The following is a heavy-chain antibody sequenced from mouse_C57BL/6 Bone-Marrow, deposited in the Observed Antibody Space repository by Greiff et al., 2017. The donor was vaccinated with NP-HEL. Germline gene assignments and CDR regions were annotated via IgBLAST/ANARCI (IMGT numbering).Heavy chain of an antibody. CDR1: GYTFTSYD. J-gene: IGHJ3*01. CDR2: IYPRDGST. D-gene: IGHD2-2*01. V-gene: IGHV1-85*01. CDR3: ARSWLPPWFAY. Sequence: QVQLQQSGPELVKPGASVKLSCKASGYTFTSYDINWVKQRPGQGLEWIGWIYPRDGSTKYNEKFKGKATLTVDTSSSTAYMELHSLTSADSAVYFCARSWLPPWFAYWGQGTLVTVSA.